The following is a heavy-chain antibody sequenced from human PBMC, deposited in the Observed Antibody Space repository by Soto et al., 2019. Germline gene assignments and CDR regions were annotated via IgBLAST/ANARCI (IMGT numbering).Heavy chain of an antibody. CDR1: GGSISSGSYY. Sequence: SETLSLTCTVSGGSISSGSYYWSWIRQHPGGGLEWIGYIYYSGSSYYNPSLKSRVTISMDTSKNQFSLKLSSVTAADTAVYYCARVLPGPTYYYESSGYYFLRAFDIWGQGTMVTVSS. CDR3: ARVLPGPTYYYESSGYYFLRAFDI. D-gene: IGHD3-22*01. CDR2: IYYSGSS. J-gene: IGHJ3*02. V-gene: IGHV4-31*03.